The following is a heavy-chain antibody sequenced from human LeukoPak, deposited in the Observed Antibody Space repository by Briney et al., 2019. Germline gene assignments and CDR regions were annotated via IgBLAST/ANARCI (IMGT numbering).Heavy chain of an antibody. V-gene: IGHV4-59*08. D-gene: IGHD2-2*01. J-gene: IGHJ5*02. CDR2: IFYSGST. CDR1: GGSISPYY. Sequence: PSETLSLTCTASGGSISPYYWSWIRQPPGRGLEWIGYIFYSGSTNYNPSLKSRVTISADSSKDQFSLTMSSVTAADTAVYYCARHPSAMTGFDPWGQGILVTVSS. CDR3: ARHPSAMTGFDP.